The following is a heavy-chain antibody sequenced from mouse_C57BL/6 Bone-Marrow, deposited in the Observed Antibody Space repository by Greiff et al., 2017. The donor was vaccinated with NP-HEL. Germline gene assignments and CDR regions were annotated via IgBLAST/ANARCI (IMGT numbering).Heavy chain of an antibody. CDR1: AVDFSRYW. D-gene: IGHD1-1*01. CDR3: ARVGSSFYWYFDV. CDR2: INPDSSTI. V-gene: IGHV4-1*01. Sequence: AAPAVDFSRYWMSWVRRAPGKGLEWIGEINPDSSTINYAPSLKDNFIISRDNAKNTLYLQMSKVRSEDTALYYCARVGSSFYWYFDVWGTGTTVTVSS. J-gene: IGHJ1*03.